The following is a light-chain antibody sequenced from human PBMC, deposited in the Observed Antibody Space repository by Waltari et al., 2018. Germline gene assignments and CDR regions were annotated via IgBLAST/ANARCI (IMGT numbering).Light chain of an antibody. CDR3: QQYNTYSS. J-gene: IGKJ2*01. V-gene: IGKV1-5*03. CDR2: KAS. CDR1: QRISNW. Sequence: DIQITQSPSTLSASVGDRVTITCRASQRISNWLAWYQQKPGKAPNLLIYKASILKSGVPARCSGSGSGTQFTLTINSLQPGDFATYYCQQYNTYSSFGQGTKLEIK.